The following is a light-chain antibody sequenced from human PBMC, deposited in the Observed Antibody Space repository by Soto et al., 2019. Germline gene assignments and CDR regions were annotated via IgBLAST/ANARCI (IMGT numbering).Light chain of an antibody. CDR1: QSVSSTY. V-gene: IGKV3D-20*02. CDR3: QQRSNWPT. CDR2: GAS. Sequence: EIVLTQSPGTLSLSPGERATLSCRASQSVSSTYLAWYQHKPGQAPRLLIYGASSRATGIPDRFSGSGSGTDFTLTINRLEPEDFAVYFCQQRSNWPTFGQGTKVDIK. J-gene: IGKJ1*01.